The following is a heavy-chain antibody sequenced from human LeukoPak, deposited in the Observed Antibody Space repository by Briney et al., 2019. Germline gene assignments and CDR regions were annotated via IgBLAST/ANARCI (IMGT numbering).Heavy chain of an antibody. V-gene: IGHV3-66*02. CDR3: ARDRQVGATAYGAFDI. D-gene: IGHD1-26*01. J-gene: IGHJ3*02. CDR1: GFTVSNNY. Sequence: PGGSLRLSCAASGFTVSNNYMSWVRQAPGKGLEWVSVIYRGDNTYYVGSVKGRFTNYRDNSNNTLFLQMGRLRAEDMAVYYCARDRQVGATAYGAFDIWGQGTMVTVSS. CDR2: IYRGDNT.